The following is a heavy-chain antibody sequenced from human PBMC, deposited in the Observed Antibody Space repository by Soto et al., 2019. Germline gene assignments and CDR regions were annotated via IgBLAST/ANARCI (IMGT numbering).Heavy chain of an antibody. CDR1: GGSFSGYY. D-gene: IGHD3-10*01. Sequence: QVQLQQWGAGLLKPSETLSLTCAVYGGSFSGYYWSWIRQPPGKGLEWIGEINHSGSTNYNPSLKSRVTISLDTSKNQFSLKLSSVTAADTAVYYCARATMVRGVINYWGQGTLVTVSS. J-gene: IGHJ4*02. V-gene: IGHV4-34*01. CDR3: ARATMVRGVINY. CDR2: INHSGST.